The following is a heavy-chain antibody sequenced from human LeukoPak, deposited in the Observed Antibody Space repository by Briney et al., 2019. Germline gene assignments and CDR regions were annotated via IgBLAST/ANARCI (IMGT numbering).Heavy chain of an antibody. CDR1: GFTFSSYA. V-gene: IGHV3-48*01. CDR3: ARNMGYGSL. Sequence: PGGSLRLSCAASGFTFSSYAMSWVRQAPGKGLEWVSYISSSSSTIYYADSVKGRFTISRDNAKNSLYLQMNSLRAEDTAVYYCARNMGYGSLWGQGTLVTVSS. CDR2: ISSSSSTI. J-gene: IGHJ4*02. D-gene: IGHD4-17*01.